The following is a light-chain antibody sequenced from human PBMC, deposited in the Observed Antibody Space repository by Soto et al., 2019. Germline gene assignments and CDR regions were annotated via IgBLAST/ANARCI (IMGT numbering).Light chain of an antibody. CDR2: STN. CDR3: VLYMGSGIGV. Sequence: QTVVTQEPSFSVSPGGTVTLTCGLSSGSVSTSYYPSWYQQTPGQAPRTLIYSTNTRSSRVPDRFSGSILGNKAALTITGAQADDESDYYCVLYMGSGIGVFGGGTKLTVL. V-gene: IGLV8-61*01. CDR1: SGSVSTSYY. J-gene: IGLJ3*02.